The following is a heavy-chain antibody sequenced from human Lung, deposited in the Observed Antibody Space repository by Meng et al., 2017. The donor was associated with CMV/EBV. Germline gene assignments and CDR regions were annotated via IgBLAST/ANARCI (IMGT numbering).Heavy chain of an antibody. V-gene: IGHV1-69*10. CDR3: ARDDWNYDFWSGYSNSGYFDY. D-gene: IGHD3-3*01. CDR1: GGTFSSYA. CDR2: IIPILGIA. Sequence: SXXVSXKASGGTFSSYAISWVRQAPGQGLEWMGGIIPILGIANYAQKFQGRVTITADKSTSTAYMELSNLRSEDTAVYYCARDDWNYDFWSGYSNSGYFDYWXQGTLVTVSS. J-gene: IGHJ4*02.